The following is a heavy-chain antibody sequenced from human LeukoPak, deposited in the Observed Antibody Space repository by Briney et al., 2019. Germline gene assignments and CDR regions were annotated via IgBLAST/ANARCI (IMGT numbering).Heavy chain of an antibody. CDR1: GFTLSGYA. CDR2: ISGSGGST. CDR3: TKVAHLYCSGTNCYVDY. Sequence: GGSLRLSCEASGFTLSGYAMSWVRQAPGKGLEWVSGISGSGGSTFYADSVKGRFTISRDISKNTLYLQMNSLRAEDTAIYYCTKVAHLYCSGTNCYVDYWGQGTLVAVSS. D-gene: IGHD2-2*01. V-gene: IGHV3-23*01. J-gene: IGHJ4*02.